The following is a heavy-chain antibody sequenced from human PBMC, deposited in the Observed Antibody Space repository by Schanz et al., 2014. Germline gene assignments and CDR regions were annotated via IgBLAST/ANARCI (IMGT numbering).Heavy chain of an antibody. CDR1: GFTFSSYS. V-gene: IGHV3-30*18. CDR2: MSYDGSIK. CDR3: AKDSTHIDIVLVPTAIDY. Sequence: VQLVESGGGLVKPGGSLRLSCAASGFTFSSYSMHWVRQAPGKGLEWVAAMSYDGSIKYYGDSVKGRFTISRDNSKNTLYLHMNTLRSEDTAVYYCAKDSTHIDIVLVPTAIDYWGQGTLVTVSS. D-gene: IGHD2-2*01. J-gene: IGHJ4*02.